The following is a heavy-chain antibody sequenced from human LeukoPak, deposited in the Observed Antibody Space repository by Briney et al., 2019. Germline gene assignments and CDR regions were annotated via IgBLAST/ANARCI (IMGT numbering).Heavy chain of an antibody. CDR2: INPSGGST. Sequence: ASVKVSCKASGYTFRSYYMSWVRQAPGQGLEWMGIINPSGGSTTYTQKFQGRVTMTRDTSTKTIYMELSSLRSEDTAVYYCARGGGYGSGPHWGQGTLVTVSS. D-gene: IGHD3-10*01. V-gene: IGHV1-46*01. CDR1: GYTFRSYY. CDR3: ARGGGYGSGPH. J-gene: IGHJ4*02.